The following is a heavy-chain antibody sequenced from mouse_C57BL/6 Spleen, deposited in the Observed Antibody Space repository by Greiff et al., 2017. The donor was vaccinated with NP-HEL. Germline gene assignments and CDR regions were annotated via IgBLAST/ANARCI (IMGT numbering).Heavy chain of an antibody. CDR2: INSDGGST. V-gene: IGHV5-2*01. CDR3: ARPLSTMITTAWFAY. CDR1: EYEFPSHD. J-gene: IGHJ3*01. D-gene: IGHD2-4*01. Sequence: EVNVVESGGGLVQPGESLKLSCESNEYEFPSHDMSWVRKTPEKRLELVAAINSDGGSTYYPDTMERRFIISRDNTKKTLYLQMSSLRSEDKALYYCARPLSTMITTAWFAYWGQGTLVTVSA.